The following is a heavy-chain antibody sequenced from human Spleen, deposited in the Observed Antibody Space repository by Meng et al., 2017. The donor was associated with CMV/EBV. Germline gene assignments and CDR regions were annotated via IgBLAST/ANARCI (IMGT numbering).Heavy chain of an antibody. CDR2: IWYDGSNK. CDR1: GFTFSSYG. V-gene: IGHV3-33*06. CDR3: AKDSGYCSSTSCYPEDYYGMDV. Sequence: GESLKISCAASGFTFSSYGMHWVRQAPGKGLEWVAVIWYDGSNKYYADSVKGRFTISRDNSKNTLYLQMNSLRAEDTAVYYCAKDSGYCSSTSCYPEDYYGMDVWGQGTTVTVSS. D-gene: IGHD2-2*01. J-gene: IGHJ6*02.